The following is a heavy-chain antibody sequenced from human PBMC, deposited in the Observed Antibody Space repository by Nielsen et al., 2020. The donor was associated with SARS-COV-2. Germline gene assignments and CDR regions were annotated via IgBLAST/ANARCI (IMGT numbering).Heavy chain of an antibody. CDR3: VRWYKDLAGTFDY. CDR1: GFTFSSYG. V-gene: IGHV3-30*03. Sequence: GGSLRLSCAASGFTFSSYGMHWVRQAPGKGLEWVAVISYDGSNKYYADSVKGRFTISRDNSKNTLYLQMNSLRAEDTAVYYCVRWYKDLAGTFDYWGRGTLVTVSS. J-gene: IGHJ4*02. D-gene: IGHD6-19*01. CDR2: ISYDGSNK.